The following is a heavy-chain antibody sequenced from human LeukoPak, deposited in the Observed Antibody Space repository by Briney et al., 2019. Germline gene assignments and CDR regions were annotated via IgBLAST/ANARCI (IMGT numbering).Heavy chain of an antibody. CDR2: INHSGST. V-gene: IGHV4-34*01. J-gene: IGHJ4*02. CDR3: VRVSGYGGNSGV. D-gene: IGHD4-23*01. CDR1: GVSFSGYY. Sequence: SETLSLTCAVYGVSFSGYYWSWIRQPPGKGLEWIGEINHSGSTNYNPSLKSRVTISVDASKNQFSLNLASVTAADTAVYYCVRVSGYGGNSGVWGQGTLVTVSS.